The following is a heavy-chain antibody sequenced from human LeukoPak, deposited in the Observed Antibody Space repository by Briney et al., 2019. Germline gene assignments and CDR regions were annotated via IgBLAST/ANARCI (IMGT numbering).Heavy chain of an antibody. CDR3: AGDILTGLN. D-gene: IGHD3-9*01. CDR1: GVSISSSGYY. V-gene: IGHV4-39*07. J-gene: IGHJ4*02. CDR2: IYYSGST. Sequence: SETLSLTCTVSGVSISSSGYYWGWIRQPPGKGLEWIGSIYYSGSTYYNPSLKSRVTISVDTSKNQFSLKLNSVTAADTAVYYCAGDILTGLNWGQGTLVTVSS.